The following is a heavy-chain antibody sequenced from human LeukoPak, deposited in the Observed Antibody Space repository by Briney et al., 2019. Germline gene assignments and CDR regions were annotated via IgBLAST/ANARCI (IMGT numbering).Heavy chain of an antibody. D-gene: IGHD1/OR15-1a*01. CDR2: ISDDGSHQ. J-gene: IGHJ4*01. CDR3: TKLNNYDDY. Sequence: GGSLRLSCTASGFTFGTFGMHWVRQAPGKGLGWVAAISDDGSHQYYIDSVRGRFSISRDNSKNTVYLQMTSLRADDTAVYYCTKLNNYDDYWGHGTQVTVSS. V-gene: IGHV3-30*18. CDR1: GFTFGTFG.